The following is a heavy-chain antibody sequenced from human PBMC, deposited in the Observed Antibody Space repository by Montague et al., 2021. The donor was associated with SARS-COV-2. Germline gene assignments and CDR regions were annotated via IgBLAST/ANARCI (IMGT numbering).Heavy chain of an antibody. Sequence: SETLSLTCTVSGGSISPYYWSWIRQSPGKGLECIGYTSYSGSTDYNPSLKSRVTISIDMSKNQFSLKLSSVTAADTAVYYCARVRYYGSGTSLGMDVWGQGTTVTVSS. CDR1: GGSISPYY. J-gene: IGHJ6*02. CDR3: ARVRYYGSGTSLGMDV. D-gene: IGHD3-10*01. CDR2: TSYSGST. V-gene: IGHV4-59*12.